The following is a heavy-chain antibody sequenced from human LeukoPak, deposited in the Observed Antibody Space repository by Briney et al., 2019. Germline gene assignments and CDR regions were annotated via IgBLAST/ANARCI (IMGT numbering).Heavy chain of an antibody. CDR1: GFTFSSYW. CDR2: INQDGSEK. D-gene: IGHD2-2*02. CDR3: ARDRPDIVVVPAAIHEYYYYMDV. J-gene: IGHJ6*03. Sequence: GGSLRLSCAASGFTFSSYWMSWVRQAPGKGLEWVANINQDGSEKYYVDSVKGRFTISRDNAKNSLYLQMNRLRAEDTAVYYCARDRPDIVVVPAAIHEYYYYMDVWGKGTTVTVSS. V-gene: IGHV3-7*01.